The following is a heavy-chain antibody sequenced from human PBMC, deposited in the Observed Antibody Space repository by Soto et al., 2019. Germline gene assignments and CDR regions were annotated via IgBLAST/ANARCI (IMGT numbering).Heavy chain of an antibody. CDR1: GGSISSYY. D-gene: IGHD6-13*01. CDR3: ARGRIAAAGTFSLVRRYYFDY. V-gene: IGHV4-59*01. Sequence: SETLSLTCTVSGGSISSYYWSWIRQPPGKGLEWIGYIYYSGSTNYNPSLKSRVTISVDTSKNQFSLKLSSVTAADTAVYYCARGRIAAAGTFSLVRRYYFDYRGQGTLVTVPS. CDR2: IYYSGST. J-gene: IGHJ4*02.